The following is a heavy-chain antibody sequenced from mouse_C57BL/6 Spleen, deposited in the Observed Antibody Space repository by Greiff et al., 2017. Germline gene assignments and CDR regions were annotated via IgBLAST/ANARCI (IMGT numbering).Heavy chain of an antibody. D-gene: IGHD1-1*01. Sequence: QVQLKQPGAELVMPGASVKLSCKASGYTFTSYWMHWVKQRPGQGLEWIGEIDPSDSYTNYNQKFKGKSTLTVDKSSSTAYMQLSSLTSEDSAVYYCARGYGSGYAMDYGGQGTSVTVSS. V-gene: IGHV1-69*01. CDR3: ARGYGSGYAMDY. J-gene: IGHJ4*01. CDR2: IDPSDSYT. CDR1: GYTFTSYW.